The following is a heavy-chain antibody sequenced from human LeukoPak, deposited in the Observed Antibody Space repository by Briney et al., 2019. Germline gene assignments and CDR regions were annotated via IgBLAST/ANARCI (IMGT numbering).Heavy chain of an antibody. J-gene: IGHJ4*02. CDR1: GGSISSGDYY. CDR3: ARGPDSSGYYYFDY. CDR2: IYHSGST. V-gene: IGHV4-30-4*01. D-gene: IGHD3-22*01. Sequence: SETLSLTCTVSGGSISSGDYYWSWIRQPPGKGLEWIGYIYHSGSTHFNPSLKSRVTISVDTSKNQFSLKLSSVTAADTAVYFCARGPDSSGYYYFDYWGQGTLVTVSS.